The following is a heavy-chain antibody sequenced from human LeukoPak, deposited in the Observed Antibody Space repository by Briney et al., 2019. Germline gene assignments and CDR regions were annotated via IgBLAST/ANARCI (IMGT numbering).Heavy chain of an antibody. D-gene: IGHD3-22*01. V-gene: IGHV4-4*02. CDR3: ARGWAYDSSGYYQYYFDY. CDR1: GGSISSSNW. J-gene: IGHJ4*02. CDR2: IYNSGST. Sequence: PSGTLSLTCAVSGGSISSSNWWSWVRQPPGKGLEWIGEIYNSGSTNYNPSLKSRVTISVDKSKNQFSLKLSSVTAADTAVYYCARGWAYDSSGYYQYYFDYWGQGTLVTVSS.